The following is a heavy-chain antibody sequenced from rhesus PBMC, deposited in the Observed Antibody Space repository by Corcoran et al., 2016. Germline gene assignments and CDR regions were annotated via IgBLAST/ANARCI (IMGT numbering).Heavy chain of an antibody. D-gene: IGHD5-42*01. J-gene: IGHJ4*01. CDR1: GGSISSSYYY. V-gene: IGHV4-122*01. CDR2: IYLGGST. Sequence: QVQLQESGPGLVKPSETLSLTCAVPGGSISSSYYYWSWIRQAPGKGLEWIGYIYLGGSTSYNPSLKSRVTIARDTSKNQFSLKLYSVTAADTAVYYCARLGGPGDYFDYWGQGVLVTVSS. CDR3: ARLGGPGDYFDY.